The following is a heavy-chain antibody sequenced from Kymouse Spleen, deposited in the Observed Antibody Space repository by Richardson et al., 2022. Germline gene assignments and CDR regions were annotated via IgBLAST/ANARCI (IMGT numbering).Heavy chain of an antibody. J-gene: IGHJ6*02. CDR3: ASITMVRGVYPYYGMDV. D-gene: IGHD3-10*01. CDR1: GGSFSGYY. CDR2: INHSGST. V-gene: IGHV4-34*01. Sequence: QVQLQQWGAGLLKPSETLSLTCAVYGGSFSGYYWSWIRQPPGKGLEWIGEINHSGSTNYNPSLKSRVTISVDTSKNQFSLKLSSVTAADTAVYYCASITMVRGVYPYYGMDVWGQGTTVTVSS.